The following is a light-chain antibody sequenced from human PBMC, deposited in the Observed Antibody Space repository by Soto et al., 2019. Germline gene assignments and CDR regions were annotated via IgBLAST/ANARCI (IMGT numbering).Light chain of an antibody. V-gene: IGKV1-39*01. J-gene: IGKJ2*01. CDR3: NKSYIIFMYP. CDR1: QSISSY. CDR2: AAS. Sequence: DIQMTQSPSSLSASVGDRVTITCRASQSISSYLNWYQQKPGKAPKLLIYAASSLQSGVPSRFSGSGSGTDFTLTISSLQPKDFATYYCNKSYIIFMYPLGQGPSLRSN.